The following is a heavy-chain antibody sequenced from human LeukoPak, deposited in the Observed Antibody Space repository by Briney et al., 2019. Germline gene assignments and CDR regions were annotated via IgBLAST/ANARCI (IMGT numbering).Heavy chain of an antibody. Sequence: SETLSLTCTVSGGSISSGGYYWSWIRQHPGKGLEWIGHIYYSGSTYYNPSLKSRVTISVDTSKNQFSLKLSSVTAADTAVYYCARVRTYYYDSSVSYIFDYWGQGTLVTVSS. CDR2: IYYSGST. CDR1: GGSISSGGYY. CDR3: ARVRTYYYDSSVSYIFDY. D-gene: IGHD3-22*01. J-gene: IGHJ4*02. V-gene: IGHV4-31*03.